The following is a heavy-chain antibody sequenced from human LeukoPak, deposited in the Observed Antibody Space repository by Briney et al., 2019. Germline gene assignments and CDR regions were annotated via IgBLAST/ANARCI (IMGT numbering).Heavy chain of an antibody. V-gene: IGHV4-34*01. J-gene: IGHJ5*02. Sequence: SETLSLTCAVYGGSFSGYYWSWIRQPPGKGLEWIGEINHSGSTNYNPTLKSRVTISVDTSKNQFSLKLSSVTAADTAVYYCASRSSSWYWFDPWGQGTLVTVSS. CDR3: ASRSSSWYWFDP. CDR2: INHSGST. CDR1: GGSFSGYY. D-gene: IGHD6-13*01.